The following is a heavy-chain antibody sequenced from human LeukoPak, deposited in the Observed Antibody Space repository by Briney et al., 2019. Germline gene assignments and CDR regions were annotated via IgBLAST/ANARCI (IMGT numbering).Heavy chain of an antibody. CDR1: GYSVSSNSAA. CDR3: AREQVYIWYGYGSFDP. V-gene: IGHV6-1*01. D-gene: IGHD5-18*01. CDR2: TYYRSKWYN. Sequence: SQTLSLTCAISGYSVSSNSAAWHWTRQSPSRGLEWLGRTYYRSKWYNDYAVSVKSRITINPDTSKNQFSLQLNSVTPEDTAVYYCAREQVYIWYGYGSFDPWGQGTLVTVSS. J-gene: IGHJ5*02.